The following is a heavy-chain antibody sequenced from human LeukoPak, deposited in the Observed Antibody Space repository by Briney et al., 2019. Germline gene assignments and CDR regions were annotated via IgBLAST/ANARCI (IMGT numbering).Heavy chain of an antibody. V-gene: IGHV3-48*01. J-gene: IGHJ4*02. CDR2: ISSSSSTI. D-gene: IGHD3-3*01. CDR1: GFTFSSYS. CDR3: ASEGERRFLEPTFLRD. Sequence: PGGSLRLSCAASGFTFSSYSMNWVRQAPGKGLEWVSYISSSSSTIYYADSVKGRFTISRDNAKNSLYLQMNSLRAEDTAVYYCASEGERRFLEPTFLRDWGQGTLVTVSS.